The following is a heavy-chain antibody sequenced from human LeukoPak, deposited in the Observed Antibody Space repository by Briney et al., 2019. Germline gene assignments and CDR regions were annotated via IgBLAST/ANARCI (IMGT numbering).Heavy chain of an antibody. Sequence: GGSLRLSCAASGFTFSSYSMNWVRQAPGKGLEWVSSISSSSSYIYYADSVKGRFTISRDNAKNSLYLQMNSLRAEDTAVYYCARLGYCSGGSCYGMDVWGQGTTVTVSS. J-gene: IGHJ6*02. CDR2: ISSSSSYI. D-gene: IGHD2-15*01. CDR1: GFTFSSYS. V-gene: IGHV3-21*01. CDR3: ARLGYCSGGSCYGMDV.